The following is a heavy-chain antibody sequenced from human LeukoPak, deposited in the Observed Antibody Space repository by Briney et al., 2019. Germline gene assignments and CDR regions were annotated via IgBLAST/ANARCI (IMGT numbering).Heavy chain of an antibody. Sequence: GGSLRLSCAASGFTFSDHYMDWVRQAPGKGLEWVGRSRNKANSYTTEYAASVKGRFTISRDVSKNSLYLRMNSLKTEDTAMYYCTRVGDCSNNRCYGAVDYWGQGTLVTVSS. CDR2: SRNKANSYTT. CDR1: GFTFSDHY. D-gene: IGHD2-2*01. CDR3: TRVGDCSNNRCYGAVDY. V-gene: IGHV3-72*01. J-gene: IGHJ4*02.